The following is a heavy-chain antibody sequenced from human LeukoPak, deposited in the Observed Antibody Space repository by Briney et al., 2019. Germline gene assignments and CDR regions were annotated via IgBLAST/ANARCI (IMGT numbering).Heavy chain of an antibody. CDR1: GFTFDDYA. CDR3: AKDIEEMVRGAAGAFDI. J-gene: IGHJ3*02. CDR2: ISWNSGSI. D-gene: IGHD3-10*01. V-gene: IGHV3-9*01. Sequence: LAGGSLRLSCAASGFTFDDYAMHWVRQAPGKGLEWVSGISWNSGSIGYADSVKGRFTISRDNAKNSLYLQMNSLRAEDTALYYCAKDIEEMVRGAAGAFDIWGQGTMVTVPS.